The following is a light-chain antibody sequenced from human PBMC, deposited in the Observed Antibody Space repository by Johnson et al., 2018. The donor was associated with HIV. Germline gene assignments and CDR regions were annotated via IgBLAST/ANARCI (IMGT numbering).Light chain of an antibody. CDR1: SSNIGNNY. CDR3: GTWDSSLSAYV. Sequence: QSVLTQPPSVSAAPGQKVTISCSGSSSNIGNNYVSWYQQLPGTAPKLLIFESDKRPSGIPDRFSGSKSGTSATLGITGLQPGDEAEYYCGTWDSSLSAYVFGTGTEVTVL. CDR2: ESD. V-gene: IGLV1-51*02. J-gene: IGLJ1*01.